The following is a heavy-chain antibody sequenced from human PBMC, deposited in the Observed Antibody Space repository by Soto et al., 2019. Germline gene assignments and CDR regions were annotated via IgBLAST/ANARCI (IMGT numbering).Heavy chain of an antibody. CDR2: IYHSGIT. CDR1: SGSISSSNW. V-gene: IGHV4-4*02. D-gene: IGHD1-20*01. J-gene: IGHJ3*02. Sequence: QVQLQESDPGLVKPSGTLSLTCAVSSGSISSSNWWTWVRQPPGKGLEWIGEIYHSGITNYNPSLKIRVTISVDKSKGKFSLKVSAVTAADTAVYYCVRGTYNWNELDAFDIWGQGTMVTVSS. CDR3: VRGTYNWNELDAFDI.